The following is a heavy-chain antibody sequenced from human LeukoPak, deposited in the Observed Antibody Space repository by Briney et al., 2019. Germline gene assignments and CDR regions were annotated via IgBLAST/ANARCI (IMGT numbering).Heavy chain of an antibody. Sequence: GGSLRLSCAAPGFTFSSYWMSWVRQAPGKGLEWVANIKQDGSEKYYVDSVKGRFTISRDNAKNSLYLQMNSLRAEDTAVYYCARGVYSGYEIDYWGQGTLVTVSS. J-gene: IGHJ4*02. CDR3: ARGVYSGYEIDY. V-gene: IGHV3-7*01. CDR2: IKQDGSEK. CDR1: GFTFSSYW. D-gene: IGHD5-12*01.